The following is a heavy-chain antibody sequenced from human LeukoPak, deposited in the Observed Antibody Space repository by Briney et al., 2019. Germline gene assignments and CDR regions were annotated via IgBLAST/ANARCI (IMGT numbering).Heavy chain of an antibody. D-gene: IGHD3-9*01. V-gene: IGHV4-39*01. J-gene: IGHJ4*02. Sequence: SETLSLTCTVSGGSISSSSYYWGWIRQPPGKGLEWIGSIYYSGSTYYNPSLKSRVTISVDTSKNQFSLKLSSVTAADTAVYYCARIFILTGYTFDYWGQGTLVTVSS. CDR2: IYYSGST. CDR1: GGSISSSSYY. CDR3: ARIFILTGYTFDY.